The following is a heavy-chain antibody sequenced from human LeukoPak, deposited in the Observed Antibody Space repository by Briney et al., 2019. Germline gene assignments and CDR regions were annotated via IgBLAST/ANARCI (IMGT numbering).Heavy chain of an antibody. Sequence: GGSLRLSCAASGFTFSSYWMSWVRQAPGKGLEWVANIKQGGSEKYYVDSVKGRFTISRDNAKNSLYLQMNSLRAEDTGVYYSARDAVVVTAKEYYFYYWGQGTLVTVSS. D-gene: IGHD2-21*02. CDR1: GFTFSSYW. V-gene: IGHV3-7*01. CDR2: IKQGGSEK. CDR3: ARDAVVVTAKEYYFYY. J-gene: IGHJ4*02.